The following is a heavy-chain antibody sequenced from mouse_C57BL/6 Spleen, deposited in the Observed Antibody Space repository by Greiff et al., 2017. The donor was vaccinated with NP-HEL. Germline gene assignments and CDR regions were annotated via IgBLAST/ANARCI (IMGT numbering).Heavy chain of an antibody. CDR2: ISNGGGST. Sequence: EVMLVESGGGLVQPGGSLKLSCAASGFTFSDYYMYWVRQTPEKRLEWVAYISNGGGSTYYPDTVKGRFTISRDNAKNTLYLQMSRLKSEDTAMYYCAFGSDYAMDYWGQGTSVTVSS. CDR1: GFTFSDYY. J-gene: IGHJ4*01. V-gene: IGHV5-12*01. CDR3: AFGSDYAMDY.